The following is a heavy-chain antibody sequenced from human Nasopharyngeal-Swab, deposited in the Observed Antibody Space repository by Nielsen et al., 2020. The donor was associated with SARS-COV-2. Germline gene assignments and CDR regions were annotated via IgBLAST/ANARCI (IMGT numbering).Heavy chain of an antibody. D-gene: IGHD2-15*01. V-gene: IGHV6-1*01. Sequence: SQTLSLTCAISGDSVSSNTAAWSWIRQSPSRGLEWLGRTWYRSKWHYDYAESVKSRITINPDTTKNQFYLQLNSATPEDTAVYYCARGSQGTRWSWGQGTLVTVSS. J-gene: IGHJ5*02. CDR3: ARGSQGTRWS. CDR1: GDSVSSNTAA. CDR2: TWYRSKWHY.